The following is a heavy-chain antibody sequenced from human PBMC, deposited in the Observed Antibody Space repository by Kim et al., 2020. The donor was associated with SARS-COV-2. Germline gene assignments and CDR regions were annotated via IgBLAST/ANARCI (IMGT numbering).Heavy chain of an antibody. V-gene: IGHV3-7*03. CDR3: AREGGEKGVAAKLLYYYYGMDV. J-gene: IGHJ6*02. D-gene: IGHD6-19*01. Sequence: GGSLRLSCAASGFTFSSYWMSWVRQAPGKGLEWVANIKQDGSEKYYVDSVKGRFTISRDNAKNSLYLQMNSLRAEDTAVYYCAREGGEKGVAAKLLYYYYGMDVWGQGTTVTVSS. CDR1: GFTFSSYW. CDR2: IKQDGSEK.